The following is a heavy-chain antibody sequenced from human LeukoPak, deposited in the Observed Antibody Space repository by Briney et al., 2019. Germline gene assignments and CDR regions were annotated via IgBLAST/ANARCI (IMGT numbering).Heavy chain of an antibody. CDR2: IYYSGST. CDR3: ARLASGSYGPLTPFDY. V-gene: IGHV4-59*08. J-gene: IGHJ4*02. Sequence: SETLSLTCTVSGGSISSYYWSWIRQPPGKGLGWVGDIYYSGSTNYNPSLKSRVTISVDTSKNQFSLRLSSVTAADTAVYYSARLASGSYGPLTPFDYWGQGTLVTVSS. D-gene: IGHD1-26*01. CDR1: GGSISSYY.